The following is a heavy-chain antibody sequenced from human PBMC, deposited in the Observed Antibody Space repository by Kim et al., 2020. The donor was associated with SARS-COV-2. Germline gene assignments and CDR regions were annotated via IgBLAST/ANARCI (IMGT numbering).Heavy chain of an antibody. CDR1: GYIFTSYA. CDR3: AKGAGGAVTDF. J-gene: IGHJ4*02. D-gene: IGHD1-26*01. V-gene: IGHV1-3*01. CDR2: INAGNGNT. Sequence: ASVKVSCKASGYIFTSYAIHWVRQAPGQSLEWMGWINAGNGNTKYSKNFQGRVTISKDTSASTSYMDLSSLTSEDTAVYYCAKGAGGAVTDFWGQGTLVTVSS.